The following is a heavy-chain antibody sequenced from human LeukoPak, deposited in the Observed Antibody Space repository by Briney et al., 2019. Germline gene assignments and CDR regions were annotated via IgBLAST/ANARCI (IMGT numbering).Heavy chain of an antibody. Sequence: ASVKVSCKASGDTFFSYGISWVRQAPGQGLEWMGWISGYNGVTKYAQKLQGRVTMTTDTSMTTVYMELRSPTSDDTAVYYYASDLIGVAGTAPEYWGQGTLVTVSS. CDR2: ISGYNGVT. CDR3: ASDLIGVAGTAPEY. J-gene: IGHJ4*02. D-gene: IGHD6-19*01. CDR1: GDTFFSYG. V-gene: IGHV1-18*01.